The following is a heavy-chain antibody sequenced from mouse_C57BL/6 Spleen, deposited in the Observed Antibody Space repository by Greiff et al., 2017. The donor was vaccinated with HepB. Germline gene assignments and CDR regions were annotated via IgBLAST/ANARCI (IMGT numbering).Heavy chain of an antibody. CDR3: AIYYYGSSYVDAMDY. J-gene: IGHJ4*01. Sequence: VKLQESGPGLVQPSQSLSITCTVSGFSLTSYGVHWVRQSPGKGLEWLGVIWSGGSTDYNAAFISRLSISKDNSKSQVFFKMNSLQADDTAIYYCAIYYYGSSYVDAMDYWGQGTSVTVSS. D-gene: IGHD1-1*01. V-gene: IGHV2-2*01. CDR1: GFSLTSYG. CDR2: IWSGGST.